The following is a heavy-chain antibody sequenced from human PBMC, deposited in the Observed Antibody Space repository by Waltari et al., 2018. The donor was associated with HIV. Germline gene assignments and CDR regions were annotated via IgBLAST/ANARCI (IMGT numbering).Heavy chain of an antibody. Sequence: QVQLQESGPGLVKPSDTLSLTCAVSHFSISSGHYWGWIRQSPGKGLEWIGSVFHSGRTFYKPSVRSRVSISVDTSKNQFSLKLTSVTAADTAVYYCARQPAPDSTWFQIYFDYWGQGTVVTVSS. CDR3: ARQPAPDSTWFQIYFDY. V-gene: IGHV4-38-2*01. CDR1: HFSISSGHY. D-gene: IGHD6-13*01. CDR2: VFHSGRT. J-gene: IGHJ4*02.